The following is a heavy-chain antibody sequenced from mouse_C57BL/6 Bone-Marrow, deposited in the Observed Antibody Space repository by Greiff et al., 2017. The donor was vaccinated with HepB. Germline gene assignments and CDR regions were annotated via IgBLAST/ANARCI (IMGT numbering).Heavy chain of an antibody. D-gene: IGHD3-2*02. CDR3: ARDSTGIYAMDY. J-gene: IGHJ4*01. Sequence: VQLQQPGAELVKPGASVKLSCKASGYTFTSYWMQWVKQRPGQGLEWIGEIDPSDSYTNYNQKLKGKATLTVDTSSSTAYMQLSSLTSEDSAVYYCARDSTGIYAMDYWGQGTSVTVSS. V-gene: IGHV1-50*01. CDR1: GYTFTSYW. CDR2: IDPSDSYT.